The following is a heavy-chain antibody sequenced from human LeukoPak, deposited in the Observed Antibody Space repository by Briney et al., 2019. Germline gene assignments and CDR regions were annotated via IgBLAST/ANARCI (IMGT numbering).Heavy chain of an antibody. J-gene: IGHJ4*02. V-gene: IGHV3-49*04. Sequence: GGSLRLSCTASGFTFGDYAMSWVRQAPGKGLEWVGFIRSKAYGGTTEYAASVKGRFTISRDDSKSIAYLQMNSLKTEDTAVYYCTRDLPPGWDYWGQGTLVTVSS. CDR2: IRSKAYGGTT. CDR3: TRDLPPGWDY. CDR1: GFTFGDYA. D-gene: IGHD5-24*01.